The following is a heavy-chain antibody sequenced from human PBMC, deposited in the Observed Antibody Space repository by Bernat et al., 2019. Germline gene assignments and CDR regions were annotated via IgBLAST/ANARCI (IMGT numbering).Heavy chain of an antibody. Sequence: QVQLQQWGAGLLKPSETLSLTCAVYGGSFSGYYWSWIRQPPGKGLEWIGEINHSGSTNYNPSLKSRVTISVDASKNQFSLKLSSVTAADTAVYYCARVLGLLKYGYGSSWGQGTLVTVSS. V-gene: IGHV4-34*01. J-gene: IGHJ4*02. CDR3: ARVLGLLKYGYGSS. CDR2: INHSGST. CDR1: GGSFSGYY. D-gene: IGHD5-18*01.